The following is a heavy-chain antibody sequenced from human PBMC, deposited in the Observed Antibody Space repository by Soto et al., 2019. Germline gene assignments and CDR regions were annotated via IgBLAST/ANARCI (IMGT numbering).Heavy chain of an antibody. Sequence: GGSLRLSCAASGFTFSSYAMHWVRQAPGKGLEWVAVISYDGSNKYYADSVKGRFTISRDNSKNTLYLQMNSLRAEDTAVYYCASSLIAAAAPAWFDPWGQGTLVTVSS. CDR2: ISYDGSNK. CDR3: ASSLIAAAAPAWFDP. D-gene: IGHD6-13*01. V-gene: IGHV3-30-3*01. CDR1: GFTFSSYA. J-gene: IGHJ5*02.